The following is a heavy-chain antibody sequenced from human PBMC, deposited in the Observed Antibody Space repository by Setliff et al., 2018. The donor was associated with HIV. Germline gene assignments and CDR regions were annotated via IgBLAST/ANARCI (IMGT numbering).Heavy chain of an antibody. V-gene: IGHV1-8*02. CDR2: MNPNSGNT. CDR1: GYTFTSSD. J-gene: IGHJ6*03. Sequence: ASVKVSCKASGYTFTSSDINWVRQATGQGLEWMGWMNPNSGNTGYAQKFQGRVSMTRDTSIRTAYMELSSLRSEDTAVYYCARGAWYTSGWYSRRYLDVWGKGTTVTVS. D-gene: IGHD6-19*01. CDR3: ARGAWYTSGWYSRRYLDV.